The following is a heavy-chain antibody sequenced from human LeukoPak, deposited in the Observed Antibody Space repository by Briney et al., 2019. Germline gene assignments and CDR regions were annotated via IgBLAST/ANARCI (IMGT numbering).Heavy chain of an antibody. CDR1: GFTFSGSA. CDR3: TRPPIETHPGT. V-gene: IGHV3-73*01. Sequence: GGSLRLSCAASGFTFSGSAMHWVRQASGKGLEWVGRIRSKANSYATAYAASVKGRFTISRDDSKNTAYLQMNSLKTEDTAVYYCTRPPIETHPGTWGQGTLVTVSS. J-gene: IGHJ5*02. CDR2: IRSKANSYAT. D-gene: IGHD3-16*02.